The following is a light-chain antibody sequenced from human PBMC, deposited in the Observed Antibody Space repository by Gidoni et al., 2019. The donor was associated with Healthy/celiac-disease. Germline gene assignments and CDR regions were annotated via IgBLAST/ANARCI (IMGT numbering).Light chain of an antibody. J-gene: IGKJ4*01. CDR2: GPS. CDR3: QQYNNWPPLT. Sequence: EIVMTQSPATLSVSPGERATLSCRASQSVSSNLAWYQQKPGQAPRLLIYGPSTRATGIPARFSGSGSGTEFTLTISSLQSEDCAVYYCQQYNNWPPLTFGGGTKVEIK. V-gene: IGKV3-15*01. CDR1: QSVSSN.